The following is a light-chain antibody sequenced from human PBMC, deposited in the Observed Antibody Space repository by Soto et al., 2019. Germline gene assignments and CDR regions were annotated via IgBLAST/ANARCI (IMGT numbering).Light chain of an antibody. Sequence: ETVLTQSPGTLSLSPGERATLSCRASQSVSSRYLGWYQQKPGQAPRFLIYGASSRATGIPDRFSGSGSGTDFTLTISRLELEDFAVYYYQQYGSSPPWTFGQGTKVEIK. V-gene: IGKV3-20*01. CDR3: QQYGSSPPWT. CDR1: QSVSSRY. J-gene: IGKJ1*01. CDR2: GAS.